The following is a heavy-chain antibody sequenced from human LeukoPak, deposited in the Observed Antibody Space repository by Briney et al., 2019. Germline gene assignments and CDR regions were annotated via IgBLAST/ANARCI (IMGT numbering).Heavy chain of an antibody. D-gene: IGHD6-19*01. V-gene: IGHV3-53*01. CDR2: IYSGGST. CDR3: ARGVGTGWYNYYFDY. Sequence: GGSLRLSCAASGFTVSSNYMSWVRQAPGKGLEWVSLIYSGGSTYYADSVKGRFTISRDNSKNTLYLQMNSLRAEDTAVYYCARGVGTGWYNYYFDYWGQGTLVTVSS. J-gene: IGHJ4*02. CDR1: GFTVSSNY.